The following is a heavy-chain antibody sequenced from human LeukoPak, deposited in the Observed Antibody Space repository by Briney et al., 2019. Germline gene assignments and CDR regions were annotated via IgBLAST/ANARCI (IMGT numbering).Heavy chain of an antibody. J-gene: IGHJ4*02. CDR3: ARDGSLPDY. CDR1: GFTFSNYW. Sequence: WGSLRLSCAASGFTFSNYWMHWVRQTPGKGLVWVSRIISDGSSTSYADSVKGRFTISRDNAKNTLYLQMNSLRAEDTAVYYCARDGSLPDYWGQGTLVTVSS. V-gene: IGHV3-74*01. CDR2: IISDGSST.